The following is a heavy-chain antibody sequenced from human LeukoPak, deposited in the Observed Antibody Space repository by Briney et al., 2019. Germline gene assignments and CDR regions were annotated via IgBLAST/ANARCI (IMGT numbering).Heavy chain of an antibody. D-gene: IGHD2-8*02. CDR3: ARESLVSPTGY. J-gene: IGHJ4*02. V-gene: IGHV1-8*01. CDR2: MNPNSGNT. CDR1: GYTFTSYD. Sequence: ASVKVSCKASGYTFTSYDINWVRQAPGQGLEWMGWMNPNSGNTGYAQKFQGRVTMTRNTSISTAYMELSSLRSEDAAVYYCARESLVSPTGYGGQGTLVTVSS.